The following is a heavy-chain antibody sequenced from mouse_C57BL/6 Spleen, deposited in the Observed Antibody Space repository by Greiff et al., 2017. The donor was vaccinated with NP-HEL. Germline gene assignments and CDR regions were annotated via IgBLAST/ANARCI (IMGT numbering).Heavy chain of an antibody. CDR3: ARQDYGSSWYFDV. D-gene: IGHD1-1*01. Sequence: EVQLVESGGDLVKPGGSLKLSCAASGFTFSSYGMSWVRQTPDKRLEWVATISSGGSYTYYPDSVKGRFTISRDNAKNTLYLQMSSLKSEDTAMYYCARQDYGSSWYFDVWGTGTTVTVSS. J-gene: IGHJ1*03. CDR1: GFTFSSYG. V-gene: IGHV5-6*01. CDR2: ISSGGSYT.